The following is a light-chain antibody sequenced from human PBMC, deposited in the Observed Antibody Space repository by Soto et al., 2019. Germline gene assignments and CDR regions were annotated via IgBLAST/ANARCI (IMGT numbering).Light chain of an antibody. CDR1: QSISSY. CDR2: GAS. CDR3: QQSYSTPPT. Sequence: DIQMTQSPSSLSASVGDRVTITCRTSQSISSYLNWYQQKPGKAPELLIYGASSLQSGVPSRFSVSGSGTYFTLTISSLQPEDFATYYCQQSYSTPPTFGQGTRL. J-gene: IGKJ5*01. V-gene: IGKV1-39*01.